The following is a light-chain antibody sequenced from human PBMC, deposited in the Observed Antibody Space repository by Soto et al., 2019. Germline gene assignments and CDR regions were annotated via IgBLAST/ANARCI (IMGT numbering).Light chain of an antibody. V-gene: IGKV4-1*01. CDR3: QQYYSIPRRT. CDR1: QSVLYSSNNKNY. Sequence: DIVMTQSPDSLAVSLGERATINCKSSQSVLYSSNNKNYLAWYQQKPGQPPKLLIYWASTRESGVPDRFSGSGSGTDFTLTIRSLQAEDVAVYYCQQYYSIPRRTFGQGTKVDIK. J-gene: IGKJ1*01. CDR2: WAS.